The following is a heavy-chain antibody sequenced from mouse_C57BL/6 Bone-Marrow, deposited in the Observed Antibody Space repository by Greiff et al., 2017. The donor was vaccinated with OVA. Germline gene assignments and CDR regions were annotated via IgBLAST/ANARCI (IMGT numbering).Heavy chain of an antibody. CDR1: GYTFTSYW. V-gene: IGHV1-74*01. D-gene: IGHD1-1*01. CDR3: AIDPGSSYVYWYCDV. J-gene: IGHJ1*03. CDR2: IHPSDSDT. Sequence: QVQLQQPGADLVQPGASVKVSCKASGYTFTSYWMHWVQQRPGQGLEWIGRIHPSDSDTNYNQKFKGKATLTVDKSSSTAYMQLSSLTSEDSAVYYCAIDPGSSYVYWYCDVWGTGTTVTVSS.